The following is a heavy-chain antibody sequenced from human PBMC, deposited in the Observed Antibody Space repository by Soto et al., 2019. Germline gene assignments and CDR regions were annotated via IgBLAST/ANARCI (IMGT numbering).Heavy chain of an antibody. J-gene: IGHJ4*02. D-gene: IGHD3-22*01. CDR1: GGSISSSNW. Sequence: KTSETLSLTCAVSGGSISSSNWWSWVRQPPGKGLEWIGEIYHSGSTNYNPSLKSRVTISVDKSKNQFSLKLSSVTAADTAVYYCARLEQNDSSGYYYFDYWGQGTLVTVSS. V-gene: IGHV4-4*02. CDR3: ARLEQNDSSGYYYFDY. CDR2: IYHSGST.